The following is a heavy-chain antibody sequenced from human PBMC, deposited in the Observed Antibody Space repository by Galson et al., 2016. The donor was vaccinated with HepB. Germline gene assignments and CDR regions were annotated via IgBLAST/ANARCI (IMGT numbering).Heavy chain of an antibody. CDR3: ARAPYSSRLYKYFQY. V-gene: IGHV4-34*01. D-gene: IGHD4-11*01. J-gene: IGHJ1*01. CDR1: GGTFSNYF. CDR2: INDSGVT. Sequence: SETLSLTCLVHGGTFSNYFWTWIRQTPGKGLEWIGEINDSGVTKYNPSLRSRVTLSKDTSKNQFSLNLTSLTVAGAAMYYCARAPYSSRLYKYFQYWGQGTLVTVSS.